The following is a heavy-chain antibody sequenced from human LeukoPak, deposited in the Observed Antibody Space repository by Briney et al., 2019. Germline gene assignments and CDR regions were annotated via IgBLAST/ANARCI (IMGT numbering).Heavy chain of an antibody. Sequence: ASVKVSCKASGYTFTSYGISWVRQAPGQGLEWMGWISAYNGNTNYAQKLQGRVTMTTDTYTSTAYMELRSLRSDDTAVYYCARLIVVVDDYYFDYWGQGTLVTVSS. J-gene: IGHJ4*02. CDR1: GYTFTSYG. D-gene: IGHD3-22*01. CDR3: ARLIVVVDDYYFDY. V-gene: IGHV1-18*01. CDR2: ISAYNGNT.